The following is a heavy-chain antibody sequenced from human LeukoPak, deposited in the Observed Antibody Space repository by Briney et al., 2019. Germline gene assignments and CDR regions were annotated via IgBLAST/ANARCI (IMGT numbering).Heavy chain of an antibody. CDR2: INPSGGST. J-gene: IGHJ4*02. Sequence: ASVKVSCKASGCTFTSYYMHWVRQAPGQGLEWMGIINPSGGSTSYAQKFQGRVTMTRDTSTSTVYMELSSLRSEDTAVYYCARDWEYCSGGSCYRYPFDYWGQGTLVTVSS. V-gene: IGHV1-46*01. D-gene: IGHD2-15*01. CDR3: ARDWEYCSGGSCYRYPFDY. CDR1: GCTFTSYY.